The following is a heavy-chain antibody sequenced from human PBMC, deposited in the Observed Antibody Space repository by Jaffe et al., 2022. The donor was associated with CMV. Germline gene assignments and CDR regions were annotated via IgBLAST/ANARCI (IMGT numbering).Heavy chain of an antibody. CDR1: GYKFSSYW. V-gene: IGHV5-51*01. J-gene: IGHJ3*02. CDR2: IYPGDSDT. D-gene: IGHD3-9*01. Sequence: EVQLVQSGAEVKKPGQALTISCKGSGYKFSSYWIGWVRQMPGEGLQYLGIIYPGDSDTRYSPSFQGQVSISADESTATAYLRWGSLKAADTAMYYCARLYNPQYGLLTGFYTGDAFDIWGQGTMVTVSS. CDR3: ARLYNPQYGLLTGFYTGDAFDI.